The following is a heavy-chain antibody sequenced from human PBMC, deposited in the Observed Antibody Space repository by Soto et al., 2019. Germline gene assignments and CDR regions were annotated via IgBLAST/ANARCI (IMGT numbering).Heavy chain of an antibody. V-gene: IGHV4-4*02. CDR2: IFHSGST. CDR1: GASIRSNNR. J-gene: IGHJ4*02. D-gene: IGHD1-26*01. CDR3: ARVYSGSYSDS. Sequence: QVQLQESGPGLVKPSGALSLTCAVSGASIRSNNRWRWVRKPPGKGLEWIGAIFHSGSTNYNPSLKTRVTLSVANSKNQFSLNLSSVTAADTAVYYCARVYSGSYSDSWGQGTLVTVSS.